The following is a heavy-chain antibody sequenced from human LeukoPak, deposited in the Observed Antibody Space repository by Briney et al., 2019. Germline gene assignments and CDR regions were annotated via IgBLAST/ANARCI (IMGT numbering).Heavy chain of an antibody. J-gene: IGHJ4*02. CDR1: GFTFSSYA. CDR3: ARGSGIVVVPAVLH. Sequence: GGSLRLSCAASGFTFSSYAMHWVRQAPGKRLEWVAVISYDGSNKYYADSVKGRFTISRDNPKNTLYLQMNSLRAEDTAVYYCARGSGIVVVPAVLHWGQGTLVTVSS. V-gene: IGHV3-30*04. D-gene: IGHD2-2*01. CDR2: ISYDGSNK.